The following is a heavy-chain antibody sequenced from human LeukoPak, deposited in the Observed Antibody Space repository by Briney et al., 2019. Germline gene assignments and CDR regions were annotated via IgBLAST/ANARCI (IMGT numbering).Heavy chain of an antibody. Sequence: SVKVSYKASGGTFSSYAISWVRQAPGQGLEWMGRIIPIFGIANYAQKFQGRVTITADKSTSTAYMELSSLRSEDTAVYYCAISRYSSSLEGMDVWGQGTTVTVSS. V-gene: IGHV1-69*04. CDR2: IIPIFGIA. CDR3: AISRYSSSLEGMDV. CDR1: GGTFSSYA. D-gene: IGHD6-6*01. J-gene: IGHJ6*02.